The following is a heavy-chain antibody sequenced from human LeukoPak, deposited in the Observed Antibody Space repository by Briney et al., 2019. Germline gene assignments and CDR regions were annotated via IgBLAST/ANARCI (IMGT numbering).Heavy chain of an antibody. CDR2: ISGSGGST. V-gene: IGHV3-23*01. CDR1: GFTFSSYA. CDR3: AKDPSNWYYYYMDV. Sequence: GGSLRLSCAASGFTFSSYAMSWVRQAPGKGLEWVSAISGSGGSTYYADSVKGRFTISRDNSKNTLYLQMNSLRAEDTAVYYCAKDPSNWYYYYMDVWGKWTTVTVSS. J-gene: IGHJ6*03. D-gene: IGHD1-20*01.